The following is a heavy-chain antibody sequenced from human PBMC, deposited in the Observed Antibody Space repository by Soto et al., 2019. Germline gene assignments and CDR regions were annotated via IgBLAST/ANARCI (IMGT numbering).Heavy chain of an antibody. D-gene: IGHD3-10*01. Sequence: EVQLVESGGGLIQPGGSLKLSCAASGFTVGNHYMSWVRQAPGKGLEWVSLIYSTGTTKYADSVKGRFTVSRDNAKNTLYLQMNRLRAEDTAVYYCAKDGRGSGSHYNSFGYWGQGTLVTVSS. CDR1: GFTVGNHY. V-gene: IGHV3-53*01. CDR2: IYSTGTT. CDR3: AKDGRGSGSHYNSFGY. J-gene: IGHJ4*02.